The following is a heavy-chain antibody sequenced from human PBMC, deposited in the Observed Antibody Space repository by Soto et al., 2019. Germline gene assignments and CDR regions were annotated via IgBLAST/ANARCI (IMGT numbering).Heavy chain of an antibody. CDR3: ARGLSPHLGYCSSTSCYAGKGWFDP. CDR2: INHSGST. J-gene: IGHJ5*02. CDR1: GGSFSGYY. V-gene: IGHV4-34*01. D-gene: IGHD2-2*01. Sequence: QVQLQQWGAGLLKPSETLSLTCAVYGGSFSGYYWSWIRQPPGKGLEWIGEINHSGSTNYNPSLKSRVTISVDTSKNQFSLKLSSVTAADTAVCYCARGLSPHLGYCSSTSCYAGKGWFDPWGQGTLVTVSS.